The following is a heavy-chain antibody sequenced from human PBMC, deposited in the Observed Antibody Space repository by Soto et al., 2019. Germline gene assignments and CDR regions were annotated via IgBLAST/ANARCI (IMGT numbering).Heavy chain of an antibody. D-gene: IGHD2-2*01. CDR3: ASRDNEEGVPAAPPGRYYYYGMDV. J-gene: IGHJ6*02. V-gene: IGHV1-69*01. Sequence: QVQLVQSGAEVKKPGSSVKVSCKASGGTFSSYAISWVRQAPGQGLEWMGGIIPIFGTANYAQKFQGRVTITADESTSTAYMELSSLRSEDTAVYYCASRDNEEGVPAAPPGRYYYYGMDVWGQGTTVTVSS. CDR1: GGTFSSYA. CDR2: IIPIFGTA.